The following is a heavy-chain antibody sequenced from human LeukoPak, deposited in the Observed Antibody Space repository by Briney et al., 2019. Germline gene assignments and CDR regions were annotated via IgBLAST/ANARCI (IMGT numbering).Heavy chain of an antibody. CDR3: ARERPPYYYGSGSYRAFDI. CDR2: INHSGST. CDR1: GGSFSGYY. D-gene: IGHD3-10*01. V-gene: IGHV4-34*01. J-gene: IGHJ3*02. Sequence: PSETLSLTCAVDGGSFSGYYWGWIRQPPGKGLEWIGEINHSGSTNYNPSLKSRVTISVDTSKNQFSLKLSSVTAADTAVYYCARERPPYYYGSGSYRAFDIWGQGTMVTVSS.